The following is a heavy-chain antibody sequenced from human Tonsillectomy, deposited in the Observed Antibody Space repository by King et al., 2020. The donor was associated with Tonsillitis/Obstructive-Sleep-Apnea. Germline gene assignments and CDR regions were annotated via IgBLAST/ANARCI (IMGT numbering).Heavy chain of an antibody. D-gene: IGHD5-18*01. V-gene: IGHV3-20*04. J-gene: IGHJ3*02. CDR3: AGSVGYTYGLDAFDI. CDR1: GFTFDDYG. Sequence: VQLVESGGSVVRPGGSLRLSCGASGFTFDDYGMSWVRQGPGKGLEWVSGINWNGGTTGYADSVKGRFTISRDNAKNSLYLQMNSLSAEDTALYYCAGSVGYTYGLDAFDIWGQGTLVTVSS. CDR2: INWNGGTT.